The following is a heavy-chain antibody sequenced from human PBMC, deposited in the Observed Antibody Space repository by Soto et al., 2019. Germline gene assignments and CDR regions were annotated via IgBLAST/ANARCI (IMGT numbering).Heavy chain of an antibody. Sequence: VGSLRLSCEASGFTFTSYAMSWVRQAPGKGLEWVSATSGSGDTTYYADSVKGRFTISRDNSEKRLYLQMNSLRAEDTAVYYCAKMVHGGYVSYFDSWGQGTLVTVSS. CDR2: TSGSGDTT. J-gene: IGHJ4*02. V-gene: IGHV3-23*01. CDR3: AKMVHGGYVSYFDS. CDR1: GFTFTSYA. D-gene: IGHD5-12*01.